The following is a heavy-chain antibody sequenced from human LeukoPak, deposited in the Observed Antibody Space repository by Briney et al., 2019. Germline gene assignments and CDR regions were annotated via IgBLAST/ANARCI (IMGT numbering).Heavy chain of an antibody. CDR2: ISYDGSNK. Sequence: GGSLRLSCAASGFTFSSYGMHWVRQAPGKGLEWVAVISYDGSNKYYADSVKGRFTISRDNSKNTLYLQMSSLRAEDTAVYYCTTAGYCSSTSCYAGLDYWGQGTLVTASS. D-gene: IGHD2-2*01. CDR3: TTAGYCSSTSCYAGLDY. J-gene: IGHJ4*02. CDR1: GFTFSSYG. V-gene: IGHV3-30*03.